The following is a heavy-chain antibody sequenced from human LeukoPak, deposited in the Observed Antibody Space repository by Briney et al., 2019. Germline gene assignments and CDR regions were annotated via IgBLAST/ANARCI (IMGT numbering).Heavy chain of an antibody. CDR2: ISGSGGST. V-gene: IGHV3-23*01. CDR3: ANLGRQEMATVHFDY. CDR1: GFTFSSYA. J-gene: IGHJ4*02. Sequence: GRSLRLSCAASGFTFSSYAMSWVRQAPGKGLEWVSAISGSGGSTYYADSVKGRFTISRDNSKNTLYLQMNSLRAEDTAVYYCANLGRQEMATVHFDYWGQGTLVTVSS. D-gene: IGHD5-24*01.